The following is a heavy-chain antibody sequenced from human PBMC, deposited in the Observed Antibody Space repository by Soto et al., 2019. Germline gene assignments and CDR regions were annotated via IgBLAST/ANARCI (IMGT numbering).Heavy chain of an antibody. Sequence: PSETLSLTCAVSGGSISSNNWWTWVRQSPGKGLEWIGEIHHSGSTNFNPSLESRITISVDKSKNQFSLKLSSVTAADTAVYYCARVVGVDTAMVFSPGVAFDIWGQGTMVTVSS. CDR3: ARVVGVDTAMVFSPGVAFDI. V-gene: IGHV4-4*02. D-gene: IGHD5-18*01. CDR1: GGSISSNNW. CDR2: IHHSGST. J-gene: IGHJ3*02.